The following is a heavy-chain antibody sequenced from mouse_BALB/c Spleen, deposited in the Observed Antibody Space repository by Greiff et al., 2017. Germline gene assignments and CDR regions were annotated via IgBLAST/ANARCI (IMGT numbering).Heavy chain of an antibody. Sequence: EVQVVESGGGLVKPGGSLKLSCAASGFTFSSYAMSWVRQSPEKRLEWVAEISSGGSYTYYPDTVTGRFTISRDNAKNTLYLEMSSLRSEDTAMYYCARDPWFAYWGQGTLVTVSA. CDR2: ISSGGSYT. CDR3: ARDPWFAY. J-gene: IGHJ3*01. V-gene: IGHV5-9-4*01. CDR1: GFTFSSYA.